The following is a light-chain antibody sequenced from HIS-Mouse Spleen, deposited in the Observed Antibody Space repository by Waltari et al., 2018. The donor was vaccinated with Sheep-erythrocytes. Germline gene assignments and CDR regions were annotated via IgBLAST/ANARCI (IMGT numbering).Light chain of an antibody. CDR3: CSYAGSSTLV. Sequence: QSALTQPASVSGSPGQSITISCTGTSSDVGSYNLVSWYQQHPGKAPKLMIYEGSKRPSGCSNRLSRSKSGNTASLTISGLQAEDEADYYCCSYAGSSTLVFGGGTKLTVL. J-gene: IGLJ2*01. V-gene: IGLV2-23*01. CDR2: EGS. CDR1: SSDVGSYNL.